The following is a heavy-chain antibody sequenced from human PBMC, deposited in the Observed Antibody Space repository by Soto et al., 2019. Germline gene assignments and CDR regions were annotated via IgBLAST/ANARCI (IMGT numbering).Heavy chain of an antibody. CDR1: GFTFSSYG. J-gene: IGHJ4*02. CDR2: IWYDGSNK. CDR3: ARDGGPGIAAAGYFDY. V-gene: IGHV3-33*01. D-gene: IGHD6-13*01. Sequence: GGSLRLSCAASGFTFSSYGMHWVRQAPGKGLEWVAVIWYDGSNKYYADSVKGRFTISRDNSKNTLYLQMNSLRAEDTAVYYCARDGGPGIAAAGYFDYWGEGTLVTV.